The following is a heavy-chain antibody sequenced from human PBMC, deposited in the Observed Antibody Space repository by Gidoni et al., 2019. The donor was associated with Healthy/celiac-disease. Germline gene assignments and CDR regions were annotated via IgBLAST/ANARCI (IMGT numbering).Heavy chain of an antibody. Sequence: EVQLVESGGGLVQPGRSLRLSCTASGFTLGDYAMSWFRQAPGKGLEWVGFIRSKAYGGTTEYAASVKGRFTISRDDSKSIAYLQINSLKTEDPAVYYCTSHYDFWSGTVDYWGQGTLFTVSS. CDR3: TSHYDFWSGTVDY. CDR2: IRSKAYGGTT. J-gene: IGHJ4*02. D-gene: IGHD3-3*01. V-gene: IGHV3-49*03. CDR1: GFTLGDYA.